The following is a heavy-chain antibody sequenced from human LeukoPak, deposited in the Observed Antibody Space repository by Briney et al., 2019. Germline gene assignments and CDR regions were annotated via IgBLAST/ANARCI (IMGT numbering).Heavy chain of an antibody. J-gene: IGHJ4*02. CDR1: GGPITIGGYY. CDR2: ISYSGNT. CDR3: AEGSRPGEFDY. V-gene: IGHV4-31*03. Sequence: PSETLSLTCTVSGGPITIGGYYWSWIRQHPGKGLEWIGYISYSGNTYYNPSLKSRVTISVDTSKNQFSLKLSSVTAADTAVYYCAEGSRPGEFDYWGQGTLVTVSS. D-gene: IGHD3-10*01.